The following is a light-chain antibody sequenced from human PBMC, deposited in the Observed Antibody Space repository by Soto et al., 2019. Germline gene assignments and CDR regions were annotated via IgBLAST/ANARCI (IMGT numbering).Light chain of an antibody. CDR1: RSVLYKSNNKNH. CDR3: QQYNNWPPTWT. V-gene: IGKV4-1*01. Sequence: DIVMTQSPDSLAVSLGERATMNCKCSRSVLYKSNNKNHLAWYQQKPGQPPQLIIYWASTRESGVPERFSGSGSGTEFTLTISSLQSEDFAVYYCQQYNNWPPTWTFGQGTKVDI. J-gene: IGKJ1*01. CDR2: WAS.